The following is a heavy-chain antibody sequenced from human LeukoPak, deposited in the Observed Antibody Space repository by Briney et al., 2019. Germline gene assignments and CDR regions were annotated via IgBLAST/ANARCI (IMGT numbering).Heavy chain of an antibody. J-gene: IGHJ4*02. Sequence: PGGSLRLSCAASGFTFSSYRMHWVRQAPGKGLGWVAFILYDGSNKYYAASVKGRFTISRDNSKNTLYLQMNSLRAEDTAVYYCAKDAASIVGAKGLDYWGQGTLVTVSS. CDR3: AKDAASIVGAKGLDY. V-gene: IGHV3-30*02. CDR1: GFTFSSYR. D-gene: IGHD1-26*01. CDR2: ILYDGSNK.